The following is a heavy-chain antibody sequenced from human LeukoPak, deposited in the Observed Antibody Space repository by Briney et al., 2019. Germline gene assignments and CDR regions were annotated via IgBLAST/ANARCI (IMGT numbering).Heavy chain of an antibody. CDR1: GFTVSRYW. V-gene: IGHV3-74*01. Sequence: GGSLRLSCAASGFTVSRYWMHWVRQAPGKGLVWVSRINSDGSSTTYADSVKGRFTISRDNAKNTLYLQMNSLRAEDTAVYYCGRDLYDILTVPLWFDPWGQGTLVTVSS. D-gene: IGHD3-9*01. J-gene: IGHJ5*02. CDR2: INSDGSST. CDR3: GRDLYDILTVPLWFDP.